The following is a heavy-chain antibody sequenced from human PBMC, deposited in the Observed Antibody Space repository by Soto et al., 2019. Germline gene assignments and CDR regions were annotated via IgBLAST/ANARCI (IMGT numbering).Heavy chain of an antibody. CDR3: ARDQYKMLYGRYYYVMDV. V-gene: IGHV4-34*01. CDR1: GGSFSGYY. Sequence: XGTLSLTSAVYGGSFSGYYGSWIRQPPGKGLEWIGEINHSGSTNYNPSLKSRVTISVDTSKNQFSLKLSSVTAADTAVYYCARDQYKMLYGRYYYVMDVWGQATTVTVSS. D-gene: IGHD2-2*02. J-gene: IGHJ6*02. CDR2: INHSGST.